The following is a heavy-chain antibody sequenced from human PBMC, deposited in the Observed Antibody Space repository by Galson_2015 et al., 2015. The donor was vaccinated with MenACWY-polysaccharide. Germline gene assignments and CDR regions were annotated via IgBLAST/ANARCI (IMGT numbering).Heavy chain of an antibody. Sequence: SLRLSCAASGFTFNSYTMSWVRQAPGKGLEWVSAISGRGASTYYADSVKGRFTISRDNSKNTLYLQMNSLRAEDTAVYYCANPGLSTGRSSDVDYWGQGTLVTVSS. CDR3: ANPGLSTGRSSDVDY. CDR1: GFTFNSYT. CDR2: ISGRGAST. D-gene: IGHD6-25*01. V-gene: IGHV3-23*01. J-gene: IGHJ4*02.